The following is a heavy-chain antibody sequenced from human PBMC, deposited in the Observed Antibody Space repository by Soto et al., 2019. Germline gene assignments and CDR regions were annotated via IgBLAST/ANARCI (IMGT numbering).Heavy chain of an antibody. D-gene: IGHD2-15*01. CDR1: GFTFSDYA. CDR2: ISFGGGNT. J-gene: IGHJ4*02. CDR3: AKDGYCNGGSCYLYYLDS. V-gene: IGHV3-23*01. Sequence: HPGGSLRLACVGSGFTFSDYAMTWVRQAPGKGLEWVATISFGGGNTYYADSLEGRFTISRDNSKNTLFLQMYDLRAEDTALYYCAKDGYCNGGSCYLYYLDSCGLGT.